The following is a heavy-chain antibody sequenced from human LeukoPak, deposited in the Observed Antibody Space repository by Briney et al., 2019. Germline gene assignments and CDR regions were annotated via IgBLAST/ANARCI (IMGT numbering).Heavy chain of an antibody. Sequence: KSGPTLVNPQQTLALTCTFSGFSLTTSGVGVGWIRQPPGKALECLALIYWDDDKRYRPSLKSRLSIAKETSKRQVVLTMTNMDPVDTATYYCAHSAYGSGSYYNAKKDYFDYWGQGTLVTVSS. CDR3: AHSAYGSGSYYNAKKDYFDY. CDR2: IYWDDDK. D-gene: IGHD3-10*01. CDR1: GFSLTTSGVG. V-gene: IGHV2-5*02. J-gene: IGHJ4*02.